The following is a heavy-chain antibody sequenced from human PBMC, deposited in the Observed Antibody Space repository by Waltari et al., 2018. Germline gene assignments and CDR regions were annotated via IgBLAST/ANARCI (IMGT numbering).Heavy chain of an antibody. CDR2: IIPIFGTA. J-gene: IGHJ6*03. CDR3: ARDYSGYYDFWSGYMDV. Sequence: QVQLVQSGAEVKKPGSSVKVSCKASGGTISSYAISWVRQAPGQGLEWMGGIIPIFGTANYAQKFQGRVTITADESTSTAYMELSSLRSEDTAVYYCARDYSGYYDFWSGYMDVWGKGTTVTISS. V-gene: IGHV1-69*12. D-gene: IGHD3-3*01. CDR1: GGTISSYA.